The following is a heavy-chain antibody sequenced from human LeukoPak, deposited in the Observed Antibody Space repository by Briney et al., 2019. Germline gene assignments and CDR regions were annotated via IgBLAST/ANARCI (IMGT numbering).Heavy chain of an antibody. V-gene: IGHV3-30*04. CDR1: GFTFSSYA. CDR2: ISYDGSNK. D-gene: IGHD5-12*01. CDR3: ARVMGGYDPDDAFDI. Sequence: TGGSLRLSCAASGFTFSSYAMHWVRQAPGKGLEWVAVISYDGSNKYYADSVKGRFTISRDNSKNTLYLQMSTLRAEDTAVYYCARVMGGYDPDDAFDIWGQGTVVTVSS. J-gene: IGHJ3*02.